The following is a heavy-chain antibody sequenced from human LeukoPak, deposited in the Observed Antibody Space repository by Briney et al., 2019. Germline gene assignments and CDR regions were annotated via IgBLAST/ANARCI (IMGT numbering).Heavy chain of an antibody. D-gene: IGHD2-2*01. CDR2: ISYDGSSQ. CDR3: ARVGCSTSCYGFGYFYYYLDV. Sequence: HGGSLRLSCAASGFTFSSYAMSWVRQAPGKGLEWVAVISYDGSSQYYADSVKGRFTVSSDNSKNTLYLQMNSLRAEDTAVYYCARVGCSTSCYGFGYFYYYLDVWGKGTTVTVSS. J-gene: IGHJ6*03. V-gene: IGHV3-30*03. CDR1: GFTFSSYA.